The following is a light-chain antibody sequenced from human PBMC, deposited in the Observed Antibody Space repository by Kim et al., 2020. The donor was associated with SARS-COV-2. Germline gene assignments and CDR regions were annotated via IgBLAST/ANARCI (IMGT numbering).Light chain of an antibody. CDR2: AAS. V-gene: IGKV1-39*01. CDR1: QSISSY. Sequence: DIQMTQSPSSLSASVGDRVTITCRASQSISSYLNWYQQKPGKAPKLLIYAASSLQGGVPSRFSGSGSGTDFTLTISSLQPEDFATYYCQQSYSTPPTTFGPGTKVDIK. CDR3: QQSYSTPPTT. J-gene: IGKJ3*01.